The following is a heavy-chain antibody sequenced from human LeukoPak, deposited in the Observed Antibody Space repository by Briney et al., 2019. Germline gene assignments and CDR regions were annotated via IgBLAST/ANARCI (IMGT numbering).Heavy chain of an antibody. D-gene: IGHD5-18*01. CDR2: INAGNGNT. CDR3: ARDLSGVTGYTYGRGIDY. V-gene: IGHV1-3*03. Sequence: ASVKVSCKASGYTFTSYAMHWVRQAPGQRREWMGWINAGNGNTKYSQEFQGRVTITRDTSASTAYMELSSLRSEDMAVYYCARDLSGVTGYTYGRGIDYWGQGTLVTVSS. CDR1: GYTFTSYA. J-gene: IGHJ4*02.